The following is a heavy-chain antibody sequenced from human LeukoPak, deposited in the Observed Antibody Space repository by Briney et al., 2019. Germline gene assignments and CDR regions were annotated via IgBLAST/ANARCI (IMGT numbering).Heavy chain of an antibody. CDR3: ARGRRSNWFDP. CDR2: INHSGST. J-gene: IGHJ5*02. D-gene: IGHD1-14*01. Sequence: PSETLSLTCAVYGGSFSGYYWSWIRQPPGKGLEWIGEINHSGSTNYNPSLKSRVTISVDTSKNQFSLKLSSVTAADTAVYYCARGRRSNWFDPWGQGTLVTVFS. CDR1: GGSFSGYY. V-gene: IGHV4-34*01.